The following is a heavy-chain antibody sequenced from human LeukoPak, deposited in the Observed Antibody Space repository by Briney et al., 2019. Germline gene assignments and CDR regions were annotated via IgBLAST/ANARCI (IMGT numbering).Heavy chain of an antibody. CDR3: AKQYYDILTGTNWFAA. CDR2: IYPGDSNT. Sequence: GESLQISCKGSGYIFSSYWIGWVRQMAGEGLERLGIIYPGDSNTRYSPCFQGQVTTSAVKTISTGYLQWSRHMAVDTAMYYCAKQYYDILTGTNWFAAGDQGTLVTVPS. J-gene: IGHJ5*02. CDR1: GYIFSSYW. V-gene: IGHV5-51*01. D-gene: IGHD3-9*01.